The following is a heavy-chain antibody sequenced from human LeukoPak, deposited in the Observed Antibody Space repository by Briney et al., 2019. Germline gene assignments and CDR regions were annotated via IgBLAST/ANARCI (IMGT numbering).Heavy chain of an antibody. CDR3: ARLIKLSGSSHVEY. D-gene: IGHD1-26*01. CDR1: GFTFSSYV. V-gene: IGHV3-23*01. J-gene: IGHJ4*02. CDR2: ISGSGGST. Sequence: PGGSLRLSCAASGFTFSSYVMIWVRQAPGKGLEWVSGISGSGGSTYYADSVKGRFTISRDNSKNTLYLQMNSLRVEDTAVYYCARLIKLSGSSHVEYWGLGTLVTVSS.